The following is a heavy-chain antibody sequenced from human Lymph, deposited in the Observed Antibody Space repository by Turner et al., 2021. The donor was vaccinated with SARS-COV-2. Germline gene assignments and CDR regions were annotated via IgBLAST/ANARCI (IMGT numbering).Heavy chain of an antibody. J-gene: IGHJ3*02. D-gene: IGHD2-2*01. CDR3: AKGPDGRSTSCPTVGAFDI. CDR1: GFHFRRYG. Sequence: EVQLLESGGGLVQPGWSLRLSCAASGFHFRRYGMSWVRQAPGKGLAWVAAIRVGGVSTYYADSVKGWFTISRDNSKNTLYLQMNSLIPEDTAVYYCAKGPDGRSTSCPTVGAFDIWGQGTMVTISS. CDR2: IRVGGVST. V-gene: IGHV3-23*01.